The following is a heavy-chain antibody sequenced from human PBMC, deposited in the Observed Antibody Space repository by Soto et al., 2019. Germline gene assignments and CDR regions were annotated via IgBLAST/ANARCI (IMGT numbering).Heavy chain of an antibody. CDR2: ISGYNGNT. Sequence: GASVKVSCKASGYSFHTYAISWVRQAPGQGLEWVGWISGYNGNTNYAQKLQGRVTMTTDTSTSTAYMELRSLRSDDTAVYYCARGGRGYSHGYYWGQGTLVTVSS. CDR1: GYSFHTYA. V-gene: IGHV1-18*01. CDR3: ARGGRGYSHGYY. J-gene: IGHJ4*02. D-gene: IGHD5-18*01.